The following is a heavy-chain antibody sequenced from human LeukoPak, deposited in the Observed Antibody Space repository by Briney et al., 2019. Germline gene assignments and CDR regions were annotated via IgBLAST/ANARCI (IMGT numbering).Heavy chain of an antibody. V-gene: IGHV3-43*02. CDR2: ISADGGST. CDR1: GFNFDAYA. D-gene: IGHD3-10*01. CDR3: AKDKAGTIVWYGRWAIGLFDY. J-gene: IGHJ4*02. Sequence: PGGSLRLSCAASGFNFDAYAMHWVRQAPGKGLQWVSLISADGGSTYYGDSVKGRFTISRDNSKNSLYLQMNSLTTEDTAFYYCAKDKAGTIVWYGRWAIGLFDYWGQGTLVTVSS.